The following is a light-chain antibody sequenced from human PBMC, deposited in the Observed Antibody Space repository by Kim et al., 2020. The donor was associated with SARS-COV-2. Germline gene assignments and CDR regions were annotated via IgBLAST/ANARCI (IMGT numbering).Light chain of an antibody. V-gene: IGLV4-69*01. CDR3: QTWGTGLWV. J-gene: IGLJ3*02. Sequence: QPVLTQSPSASASLGASVKLTCTLSSGHSSYGIAWHQQQPEKGPRYLMKVNSDGSHSKGDGIPDRFSGSSSGAELHLTISSLQSEDEADYYCQTWGTGLWVFGGGTQLTVL. CDR2: VNSDGSH. CDR1: SGHSSYG.